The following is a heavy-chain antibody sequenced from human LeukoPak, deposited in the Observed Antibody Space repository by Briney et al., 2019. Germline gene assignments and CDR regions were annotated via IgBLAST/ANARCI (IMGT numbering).Heavy chain of an antibody. V-gene: IGHV4-59*08. Sequence: SETLSLTCTVSGGSISSYYWSWIRQPPGKGLEWIGYIYYSGSTNYNPSLKSRVTISVDTSKNQFSLKLSSVTAADTAVYYCARYSKPTYYFDYGGQGTLVTVSS. J-gene: IGHJ4*02. CDR3: ARYSKPTYYFDY. CDR2: IYYSGST. D-gene: IGHD4-11*01. CDR1: GGSISSYY.